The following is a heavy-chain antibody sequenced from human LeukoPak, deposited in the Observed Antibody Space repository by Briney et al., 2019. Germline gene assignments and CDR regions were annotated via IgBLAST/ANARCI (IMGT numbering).Heavy chain of an antibody. V-gene: IGHV4-34*01. D-gene: IGHD3-10*01. CDR2: INHSGST. J-gene: IGHJ5*02. CDR3: ARRRYYYGSGRWFDP. CDR1: GGSFSGYY. Sequence: NTSETLSLTCAVYGGSFSGYYWSWIRQPPGKGLEWIGEINHSGSTNYNPSLKSRVTISVDTSKNQFSLKLSSVTAADTAVYYCARRRYYYGSGRWFDPWGQGTLVTVSS.